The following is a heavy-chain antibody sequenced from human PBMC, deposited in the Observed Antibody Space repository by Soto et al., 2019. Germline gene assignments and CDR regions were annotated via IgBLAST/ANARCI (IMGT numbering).Heavy chain of an antibody. Sequence: EVQLVESGGDLVQPGGSLKLSCAASGFTFSGSAMHWVRQASGKGLEWFGHIRRRAKNYATVYAASVKGRPIISRDDSKNPGYLQMNRRKTDDMGVYYCTRTFDGSDYQSPEFDYWGHGTLVTVSS. CDR1: GFTFSGSA. CDR2: IRRRAKNYAT. J-gene: IGHJ4*01. CDR3: TRTFDGSDYQSPEFDY. V-gene: IGHV3-73*02. D-gene: IGHD3-10*01.